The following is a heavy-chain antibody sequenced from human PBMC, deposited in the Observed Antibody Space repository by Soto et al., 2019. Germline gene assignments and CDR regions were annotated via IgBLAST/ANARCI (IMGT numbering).Heavy chain of an antibody. CDR1: GGSFSGYY. V-gene: IGHV4-34*01. D-gene: IGHD3-16*02. CDR3: ARRSDYIWGSYRQIRGYYYYMDV. Sequence: SETLSLTCAVYGGSFSGYYWSWIRQPPGKGLEWIGEINHSGSTNYNPSLKSRVTISVDTSKNQFSLKLSSVTAADTAVYYCARRSDYIWGSYRQIRGYYYYMDVWGKGTTVTVSS. CDR2: INHSGST. J-gene: IGHJ6*03.